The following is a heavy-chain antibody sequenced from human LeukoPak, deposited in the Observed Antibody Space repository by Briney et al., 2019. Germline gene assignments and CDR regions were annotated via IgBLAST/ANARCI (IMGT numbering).Heavy chain of an antibody. Sequence: SETLSLTCTVSGGSISSAGYYWAWIRQPPGKGLEWIGSIYYTGSTRYNPSLESRVTISIDTSRNQFSLRLTSVTAADTAAYYCARRGFSNHYFDYWGQGILVTVSS. V-gene: IGHV4-39*07. CDR2: IYYTGST. CDR3: ARRGFSNHYFDY. J-gene: IGHJ4*02. D-gene: IGHD4-11*01. CDR1: GGSISSAGYY.